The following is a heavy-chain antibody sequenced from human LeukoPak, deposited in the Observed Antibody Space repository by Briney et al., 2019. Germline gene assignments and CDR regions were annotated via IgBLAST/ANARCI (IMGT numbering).Heavy chain of an antibody. CDR3: ARVLAYCSSTSCHDY. J-gene: IGHJ4*02. Sequence: ASVKVSCKASGGTFSSYAISWVRQAPGQGLEWMGGIIPIFGTANYAQKFQGRVTITTDESTSTAYMELSSLRSEDTAVSYCARVLAYCSSTSCHDYWGQGTLVTVYS. D-gene: IGHD2-2*01. CDR1: GGTFSSYA. CDR2: IIPIFGTA. V-gene: IGHV1-69*05.